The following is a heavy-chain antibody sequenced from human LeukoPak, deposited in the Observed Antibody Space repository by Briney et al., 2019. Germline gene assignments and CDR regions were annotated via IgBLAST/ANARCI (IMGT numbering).Heavy chain of an antibody. Sequence: SVKVSCKASGGTFSNYVIIWLRQAPGQGLEWMGGIIPNFGTSKNAQKFQGRVTITADESTSTAYMELSSLRSEDTAVYYCARGPYGDYGGDYYYYYMDVWGKGTTVTISS. J-gene: IGHJ6*03. CDR1: GGTFSNYV. CDR2: IIPNFGTS. V-gene: IGHV1-69*13. CDR3: ARGPYGDYGGDYYYYYMDV. D-gene: IGHD4-17*01.